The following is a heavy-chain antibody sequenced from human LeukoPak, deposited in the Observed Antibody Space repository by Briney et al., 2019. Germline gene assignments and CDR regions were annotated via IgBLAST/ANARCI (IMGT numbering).Heavy chain of an antibody. V-gene: IGHV3-74*01. CDR2: INSDGSST. D-gene: IGHD3-22*01. CDR3: AVDSGPSSSGPTGFDY. Sequence: GGSLRLSCAASGFTFSSYWMHWVRQAPGKGLVWVSRINSDGSSTSYADSVKGRFTISRHNSKNTLYLQMNSLRAEDTAVYYCAVDSGPSSSGPTGFDYWGQGTLVTVSS. CDR1: GFTFSSYW. J-gene: IGHJ4*02.